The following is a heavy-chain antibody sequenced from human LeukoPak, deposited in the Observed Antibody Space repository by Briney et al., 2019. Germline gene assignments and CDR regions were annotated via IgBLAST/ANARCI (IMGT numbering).Heavy chain of an antibody. V-gene: IGHV1-8*01. J-gene: IGHJ3*02. CDR2: MNPNSGNT. CDR1: GYTFTSYD. Sequence: GASVKVSCKASGYTFTSYDINWVRQATGQGLEWMGWMNPNSGNTGYAQKFQGRVIMTRNTSISTAYMELSSLRSEDTAVYYCARGGVTMIGAIDAFDIWGQGTMVTVSS. CDR3: ARGGVTMIGAIDAFDI. D-gene: IGHD3-22*01.